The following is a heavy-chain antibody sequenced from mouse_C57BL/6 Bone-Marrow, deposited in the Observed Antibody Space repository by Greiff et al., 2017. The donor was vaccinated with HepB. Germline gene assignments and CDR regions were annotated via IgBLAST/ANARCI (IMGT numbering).Heavy chain of an antibody. D-gene: IGHD1-1*01. CDR2: IHPNSGST. J-gene: IGHJ4*01. CDR1: GYTFTSYW. V-gene: IGHV1-64*01. Sequence: QVHVKQPGAELVKPGASVKLSCKASGYTFTSYWMHWVKQRPGQGLEWIGMIHPNSGSTNYNEKFKSKATLTVDKSSSTAYIQLSSLTSEDSAVYYCARKGYGSSPYYAMDYWGQGTSVTVSS. CDR3: ARKGYGSSPYYAMDY.